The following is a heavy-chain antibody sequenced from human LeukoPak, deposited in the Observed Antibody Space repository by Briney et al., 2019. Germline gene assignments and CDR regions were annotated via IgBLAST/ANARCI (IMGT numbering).Heavy chain of an antibody. D-gene: IGHD3-3*01. CDR1: GFTFSSYA. CDR3: AKPTTPDYDFWSHDAFDI. Sequence: PGGSLRLSCAAPGFTFSSYAMSWVRQAPGKGLEWVSAISGSGGSTYYADSVKGRFTISRDNSKNTLYLQMNSLRAEDTAVYYCAKPTTPDYDFWSHDAFDIWGQGTMVTVSS. CDR2: ISGSGGST. V-gene: IGHV3-23*01. J-gene: IGHJ3*02.